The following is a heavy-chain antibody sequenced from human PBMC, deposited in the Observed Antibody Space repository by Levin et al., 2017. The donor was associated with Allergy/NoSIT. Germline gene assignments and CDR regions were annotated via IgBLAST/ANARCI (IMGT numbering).Heavy chain of an antibody. Sequence: ASVKVSCKASGYTFTSYDINWVRQATGQGLEWMGWMNPNSGNTGYAQKFQGRVTMTRNTSISTAYMELSSLRSEDTAVYYCARDMNMGANTAMVSYGMDVWGQGTTVTVSS. D-gene: IGHD5-18*01. CDR1: GYTFTSYD. J-gene: IGHJ6*02. CDR2: MNPNSGNT. V-gene: IGHV1-8*01. CDR3: ARDMNMGANTAMVSYGMDV.